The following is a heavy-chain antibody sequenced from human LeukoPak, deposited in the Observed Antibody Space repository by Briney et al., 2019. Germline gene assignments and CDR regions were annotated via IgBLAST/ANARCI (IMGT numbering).Heavy chain of an antibody. V-gene: IGHV4-59*08. Sequence: SQTLSLTCTVSGGSISSYYWSWIRQPPGKGLEWIGYIYYSGSTNYNPSLKSRVTISVDTSKNQFSLKLSSVTAADTAVYYCARQQQLVSFFDYWGQGTLVTVSS. CDR3: ARQQQLVSFFDY. CDR2: IYYSGST. J-gene: IGHJ4*02. D-gene: IGHD6-13*01. CDR1: GGSISSYY.